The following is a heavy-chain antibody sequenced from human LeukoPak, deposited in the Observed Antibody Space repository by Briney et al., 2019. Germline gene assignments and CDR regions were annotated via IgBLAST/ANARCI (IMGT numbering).Heavy chain of an antibody. Sequence: GGSLRLSCAASGFIFSSYAMNWVRQAPGKGLEWVSTISGGDTSTFYADSVKGRFTISRNNSKNTLYLQMNNLRAEDTAVYYCAKNLNGGNTHSDYWGQGTLVTVSS. CDR2: ISGGDTST. D-gene: IGHD4-23*01. CDR1: GFIFSSYA. J-gene: IGHJ4*02. V-gene: IGHV3-23*01. CDR3: AKNLNGGNTHSDY.